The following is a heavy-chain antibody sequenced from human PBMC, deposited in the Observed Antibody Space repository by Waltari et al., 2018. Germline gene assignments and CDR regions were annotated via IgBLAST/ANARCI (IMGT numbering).Heavy chain of an antibody. V-gene: IGHV6-1*01. D-gene: IGHD2-15*01. CDR2: TYYRSKWYS. CDR3: VRGGSFCSGGTCYGYFDY. CDR1: GDNVANHSAA. J-gene: IGHJ4*02. Sequence: QVQLQQSGPGLVKPSETLSLTCAISGDNVANHSAAWNLSRQSPSRGLEWLGRTYYRSKWYSDYAVSVSGRITISPDTSKNQFSLQLNSVTPEDTAVYFCVRGGSFCSGGTCYGYFDYWGQGTLVTVSS.